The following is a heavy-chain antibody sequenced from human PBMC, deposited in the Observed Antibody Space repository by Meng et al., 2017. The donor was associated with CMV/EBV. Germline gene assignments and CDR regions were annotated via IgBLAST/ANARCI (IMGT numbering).Heavy chain of an antibody. CDR1: GGSISSGGYY. V-gene: IGHV4-31*03. D-gene: IGHD3-3*01. CDR2: IYYSGST. Sequence: SETLSLTCTVSGGSISSGGYYWSWIRQHPGKGLEWIGYIYYSGSTYYNPSLKSRVTISVDTSKNQFSLKLSSVTAADTAVYYCARIGAEYYDFWSGYYTDYYYGMDVWGQGTTVTVSS. J-gene: IGHJ6*02. CDR3: ARIGAEYYDFWSGYYTDYYYGMDV.